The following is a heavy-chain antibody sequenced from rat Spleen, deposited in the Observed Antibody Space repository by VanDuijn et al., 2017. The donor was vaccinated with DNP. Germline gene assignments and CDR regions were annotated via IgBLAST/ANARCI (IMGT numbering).Heavy chain of an antibody. V-gene: IGHV3-3*01. CDR3: ARGGYYGPPDY. J-gene: IGHJ2*01. D-gene: IGHD1-6*01. Sequence: EVQLQESGPGLVKPSQSLSLTCSVTGYSITSSYRWNWIRKFPGNKLEWMGYINSAGSTNYNPSLKSRISITRDTSKNQFFLQVNSVTTEDTATYYCARGGYYGPPDYWGQGVMVTVSS. CDR1: GYSITSSYR. CDR2: INSAGST.